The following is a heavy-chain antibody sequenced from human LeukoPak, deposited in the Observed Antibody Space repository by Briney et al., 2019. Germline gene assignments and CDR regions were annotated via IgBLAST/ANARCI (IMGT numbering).Heavy chain of an antibody. D-gene: IGHD3-22*01. CDR3: ACLTTADAFDI. Sequence: SETLSLTCTVSGDSITMYYWTWIRQPPGKGLEWIGYIYDSGSTNYNPSLKSRVTISVDTSKNQFSLKLSSVTAADTAVYYCACLTTADAFDIWGQGTMVTVSS. V-gene: IGHV4-59*01. CDR1: GDSITMYY. CDR2: IYDSGST. J-gene: IGHJ3*02.